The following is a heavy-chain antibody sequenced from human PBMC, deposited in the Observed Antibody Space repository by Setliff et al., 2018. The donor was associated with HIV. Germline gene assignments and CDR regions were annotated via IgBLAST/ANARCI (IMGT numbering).Heavy chain of an antibody. D-gene: IGHD3-10*01. J-gene: IGHJ4*02. CDR2: MNPNSGNT. CDR1: GDTFTSYD. Sequence: ASVKVSCKTSGDTFTSYDINWVRQATGQGLEWMGWMNPNSGNTGYAQKFQGRVTMTRNTSISTAYMELSSLRSEGTAVYYCARGIFTGSYHFDYWGQGTLVTVSS. V-gene: IGHV1-8*01. CDR3: ARGIFTGSYHFDY.